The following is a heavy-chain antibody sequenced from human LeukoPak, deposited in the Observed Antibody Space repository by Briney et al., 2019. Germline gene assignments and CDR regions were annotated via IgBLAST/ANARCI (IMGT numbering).Heavy chain of an antibody. J-gene: IGHJ4*02. CDR1: GFTFSSYG. CDR2: ISSDGRDK. CDR3: AKDTTRGAAAYYFDY. Sequence: GGSLRLSCAASGFTFSSYGMHWVRQAPGKGLEWVAVISSDGRDKHCADSVKGRFTISRDNSKNTLYLQMNSLRPEDRAVYYCAKDTTRGAAAYYFDYWGQGTLLTVSS. V-gene: IGHV3-30*18. D-gene: IGHD1-26*01.